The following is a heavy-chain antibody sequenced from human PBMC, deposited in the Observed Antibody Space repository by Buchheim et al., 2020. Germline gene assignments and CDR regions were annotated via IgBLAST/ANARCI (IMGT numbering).Heavy chain of an antibody. V-gene: IGHV3-33*01. CDR2: IWYDGSNK. D-gene: IGHD2-15*01. J-gene: IGHJ6*02. Sequence: QVQLVESGGGVVQPGRSLRLSCAASGFTFSSYGMHWVRQAPGKGLEWVAVIWYDGSNKYYADSVKGRFTISRDNSKNTLYLQINSLRAEDTAVYYCARNVGAYCSGGSCYSSYGMDVWGQGTT. CDR1: GFTFSSYG. CDR3: ARNVGAYCSGGSCYSSYGMDV.